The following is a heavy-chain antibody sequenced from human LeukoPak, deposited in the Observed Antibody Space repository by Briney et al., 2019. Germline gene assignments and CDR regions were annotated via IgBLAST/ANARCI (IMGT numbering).Heavy chain of an antibody. J-gene: IGHJ4*02. CDR3: AKLNSGYDSEFDY. Sequence: PGGSLRLSCAASGFTFSSYGMHWVRQAPGKGLEWVAVISYDGSNKYYADSVKGRFTISRDNSKNTLYLQMNSLRAEDTAVYYCAKLNSGYDSEFDYWGQGTLVTVSS. CDR1: GFTFSSYG. CDR2: ISYDGSNK. V-gene: IGHV3-30*18. D-gene: IGHD5-12*01.